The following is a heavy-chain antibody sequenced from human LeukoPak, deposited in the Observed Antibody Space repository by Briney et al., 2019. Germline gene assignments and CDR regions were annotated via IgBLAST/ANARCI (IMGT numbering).Heavy chain of an antibody. Sequence: GGSLRLSCVASGFTFSGFAMIWVRQAPGKWLQWVSAISGPSSHTYYADSVRGRFTISRDNSRNTLYLQMNSLTVEDTAVYYCAKQVSGQWLTPDSGWGQGTLVTVSS. J-gene: IGHJ4*02. V-gene: IGHV3-23*01. CDR2: ISGPSSHT. CDR1: GFTFSGFA. D-gene: IGHD6-19*01. CDR3: AKQVSGQWLTPDSG.